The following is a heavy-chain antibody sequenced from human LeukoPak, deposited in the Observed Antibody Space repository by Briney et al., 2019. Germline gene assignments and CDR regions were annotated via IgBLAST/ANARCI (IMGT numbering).Heavy chain of an antibody. CDR3: TTNYGDYSRPADY. J-gene: IGHJ4*02. CDR1: GFTFSNAW. Sequence: KTGGSLRLSCAASGFTFSNAWMSWVRQAPGKGLEWVGRIKSKTDGGPTDYAAPVKGRFTISRDDPKNTLYLQMNSLKTEDAAVYYCTTNYGDYSRPADYWGQGTLVTVSS. V-gene: IGHV3-15*01. D-gene: IGHD4-17*01. CDR2: IKSKTDGGPT.